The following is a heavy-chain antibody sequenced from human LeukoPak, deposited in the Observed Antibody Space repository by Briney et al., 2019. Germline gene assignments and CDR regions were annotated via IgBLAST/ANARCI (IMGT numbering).Heavy chain of an antibody. CDR2: IYSGGST. CDR3: AREAVAGTGSFDY. J-gene: IGHJ4*02. D-gene: IGHD6-19*01. CDR1: GFTVSSNY. Sequence: GGSLRLSCAASGFTVSSNYMSWVRLGPGKGLEWVSIIYSGGSTYYADSVKGRFSISRDNSKNTLYLQMNSLRAEDTAVYYCAREAVAGTGSFDYWGQGTLVTVSS. V-gene: IGHV3-53*01.